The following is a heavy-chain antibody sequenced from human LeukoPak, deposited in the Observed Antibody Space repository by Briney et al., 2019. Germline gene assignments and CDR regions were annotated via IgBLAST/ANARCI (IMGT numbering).Heavy chain of an antibody. Sequence: KPSETLSLTCTVSGASVSNYYWSWIRQPAGKGLEWIGRIYNGGSANYNPSPQSRISMSVDTSKNQFSLRLKSVTAADTAVYYCARQPIGPYYFDYWGQGTLVTVSS. J-gene: IGHJ4*02. V-gene: IGHV4-4*07. D-gene: IGHD1-14*01. CDR3: ARQPIGPYYFDY. CDR2: IYNGGSA. CDR1: GASVSNYY.